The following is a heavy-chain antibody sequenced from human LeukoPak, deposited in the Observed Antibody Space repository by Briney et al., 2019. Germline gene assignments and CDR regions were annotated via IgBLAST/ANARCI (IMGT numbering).Heavy chain of an antibody. CDR2: IKQDGSEE. D-gene: IGHD6-6*01. CDR1: GFSFSTYR. CDR3: ARDPYSSTWSYGMDV. Sequence: GGSLRLSCAASGFSFSTYRMSWVRQAPGKGLEWVANIKQDGSEEEYVDSVRGRFTISRDNAKNSLFLQMNTLRAEDTAVYYCARDPYSSTWSYGMDVWGQGTMVTVSS. J-gene: IGHJ6*02. V-gene: IGHV3-7*05.